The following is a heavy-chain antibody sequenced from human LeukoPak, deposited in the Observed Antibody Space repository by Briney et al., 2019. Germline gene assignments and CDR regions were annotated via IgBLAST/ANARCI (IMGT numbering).Heavy chain of an antibody. V-gene: IGHV4-61*02. CDR2: IYTSGST. CDR3: ARGYQGYSYGYWFDP. CDR1: GGSISSGSYY. Sequence: SETLSLTCTVSGGSISSGSYYWSWIRQPAGKGLEWIGRIYTSGSTNYNPSLKSRVTISVDTSKNQFSLKLSSVTAADTAVYYCARGYQGYSYGYWFDPWGQGTLVTVSS. D-gene: IGHD5-18*01. J-gene: IGHJ5*02.